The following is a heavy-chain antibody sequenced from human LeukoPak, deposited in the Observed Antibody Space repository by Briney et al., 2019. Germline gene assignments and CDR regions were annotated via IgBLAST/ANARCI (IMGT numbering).Heavy chain of an antibody. CDR2: INHSGST. CDR3: ARGGDDSSGYCDY. V-gene: IGHV4-34*01. J-gene: IGHJ4*02. Sequence: SETLSLTCAVYGGSFSGYYWSWIRQSPGKGLEWIGEINHSGSTNYNPSLKSRVTISVDTSKNQFSLKLSSVTAADTAVYYCARGGDDSSGYCDYWGQGTLVTVSS. CDR1: GGSFSGYY. D-gene: IGHD3-22*01.